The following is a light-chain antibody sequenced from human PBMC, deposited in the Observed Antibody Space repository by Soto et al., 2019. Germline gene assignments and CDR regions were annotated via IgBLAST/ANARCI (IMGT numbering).Light chain of an antibody. CDR3: QVWDSSSDHVV. CDR2: YDS. J-gene: IGLJ2*01. CDR1: NIGSKS. V-gene: IGLV3-21*04. Sequence: SYELTQPPSVSVAPGKTARITCGGNNIGSKSVHWYQQKPGQAPVLVIYYDSDRPSGIPERFSGSNSGNTATLTISRVEAGDEGDYYCQVWDSSSDHVVFGGGPMLTVL.